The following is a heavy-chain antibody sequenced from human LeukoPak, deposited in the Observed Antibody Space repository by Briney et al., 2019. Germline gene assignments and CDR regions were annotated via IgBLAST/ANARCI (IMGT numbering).Heavy chain of an antibody. CDR3: ARVFDS. V-gene: IGHV4-39*07. J-gene: IGHJ4*02. CDR1: GGSVYTSDYY. Sequence: SETLSLTCTVSGGSVYTSDYYWGWAPQPPGKGPECIGDIFYTGKTNHNPSLKSRVSISIGTSKIQFSLKLTSVTAADPAVYCCARVFDSWGQGDLVTVSS. CDR2: IFYTGKT.